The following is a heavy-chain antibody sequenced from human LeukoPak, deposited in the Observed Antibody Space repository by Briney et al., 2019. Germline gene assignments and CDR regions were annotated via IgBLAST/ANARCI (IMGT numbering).Heavy chain of an antibody. V-gene: IGHV5-51*01. CDR3: ARYLPGYYGMDV. J-gene: IGHJ6*02. Sequence: GESLKISCNGSGYXFTNYWIGWARQVPGKGLEWMGITYFGDSDTRYSPSFQGQVTISADKSINTAYLQWSSLRASDTAMYYCARYLPGYYGMDVWGQGTTVTVSS. CDR2: TYFGDSDT. CDR1: GYXFTNYW.